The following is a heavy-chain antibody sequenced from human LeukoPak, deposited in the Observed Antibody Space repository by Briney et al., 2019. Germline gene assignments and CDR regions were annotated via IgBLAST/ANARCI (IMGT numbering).Heavy chain of an antibody. CDR1: GYTLTELS. V-gene: IGHV1-24*01. D-gene: IGHD6-13*01. CDR2: FDPEDGET. J-gene: IGHJ4*02. CDR3: ATRGVYSSSWSDDY. Sequence: ASVKVSCKVSGYTLTELSMHWVRQAPGKGLEWMGGFDPEDGETIYAQKFQGRVTMTEDTSTDTAYMELSSLRSEDTAVYYCATRGVYSSSWSDDYWGQGTLVTVSS.